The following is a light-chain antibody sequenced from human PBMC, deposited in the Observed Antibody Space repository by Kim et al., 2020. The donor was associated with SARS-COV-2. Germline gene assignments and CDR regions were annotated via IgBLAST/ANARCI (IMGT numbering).Light chain of an antibody. CDR2: RNN. J-gene: IGLJ3*02. Sequence: QSVLTQPPSASGTPGQRVTISCSGSNSNIGVNTVNWYQQFPGTAPKLLIYRNNQRPSGVPDRFSGSKSGTSASLALSGLLSEDEAEYYCATWDDSLNAWVFGGGTKLTVL. CDR3: ATWDDSLNAWV. CDR1: NSNIGVNT. V-gene: IGLV1-44*01.